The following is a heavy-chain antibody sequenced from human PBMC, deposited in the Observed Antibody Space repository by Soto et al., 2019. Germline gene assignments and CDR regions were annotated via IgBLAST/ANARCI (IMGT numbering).Heavy chain of an antibody. CDR3: ARDGVGSSWYGYYYYYYGMDV. J-gene: IGHJ6*02. CDR1: GFTFSSYA. V-gene: IGHV3-30-3*01. D-gene: IGHD6-13*01. Sequence: GGSLRLSCAASGFTFSSYAMRWVRQAPGKGLEWVAVISYDGSNKYYADSVKGRFTISRDNSKNTLYLQMNSLRAEDTAVYYCARDGVGSSWYGYYYYYYGMDVWVQGTTVTVSS. CDR2: ISYDGSNK.